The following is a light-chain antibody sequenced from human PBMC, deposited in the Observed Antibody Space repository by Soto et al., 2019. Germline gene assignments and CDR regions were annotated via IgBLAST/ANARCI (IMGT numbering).Light chain of an antibody. CDR2: DAS. CDR1: QSVSRY. J-gene: IGKJ2*01. Sequence: EIVLTQSPATLSLSPGERATLSCRASQSVSRYLAWYQQKPGQAPRLLIYDASNRATGIPARFSGSGSGTDFTITISSLEPEDFAVYYCQQRSNWTLYTFGQGTKLEI. CDR3: QQRSNWTLYT. V-gene: IGKV3-11*01.